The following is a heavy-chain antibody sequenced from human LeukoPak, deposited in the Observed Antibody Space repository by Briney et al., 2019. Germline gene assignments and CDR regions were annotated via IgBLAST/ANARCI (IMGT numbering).Heavy chain of an antibody. V-gene: IGHV1-8*01. CDR3: ARGYSYGYAPY. CDR1: GYTFTNYN. D-gene: IGHD5-18*01. J-gene: IGHJ4*02. CDR2: MNPNSGKT. Sequence: GASVKVSCKASGYTFTNYNINWVRQATGQGLEWMGWMNPNSGKTGYIQKFQGRVTITRNTSISTAYMELSSLRSEDTAVYYCARGYSYGYAPYWGQGTLVTVSS.